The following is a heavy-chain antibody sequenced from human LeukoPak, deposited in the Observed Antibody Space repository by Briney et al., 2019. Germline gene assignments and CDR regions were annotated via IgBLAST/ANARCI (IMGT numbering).Heavy chain of an antibody. D-gene: IGHD3-22*01. CDR3: AKDSDYYHSSGYYYAYFQH. V-gene: IGHV3-48*02. J-gene: IGHJ1*01. CDR2: ISSSSTI. CDR1: GFXFSTYS. Sequence: GGSLRLSCVVSGFXFSTYSINWVRQAPGKGLEWISYISSSSTIYYADSVKGRFTISRDNAKNSLYLQMNSLRDEDTTVYYCAKDSDYYHSSGYYYAYFQHWGQGTLVTVSS.